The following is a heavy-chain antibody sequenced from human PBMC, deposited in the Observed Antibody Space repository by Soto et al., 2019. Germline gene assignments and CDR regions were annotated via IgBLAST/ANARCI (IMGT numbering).Heavy chain of an antibody. J-gene: IGHJ4*02. D-gene: IGHD2-8*02. CDR2: INWNSVGI. CDR3: AKDMRYSTGNLCDY. V-gene: IGHV3-9*01. CDR1: GFTFDDYA. Sequence: VESGGGLVQPGRSLRLSCAASGFTFDDYAMHWVRQAPGKGLEWVAGINWNSVGIGYADSVKGRFTISRDNAKNSLFLQMNSLRAEDTALYYCAKDMRYSTGNLCDYWGQGTPVTVSS.